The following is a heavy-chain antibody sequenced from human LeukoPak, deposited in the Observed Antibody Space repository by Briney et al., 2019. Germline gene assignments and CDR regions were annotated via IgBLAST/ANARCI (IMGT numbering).Heavy chain of an antibody. J-gene: IGHJ4*02. Sequence: GGSLRLSCAASGFSFSTYWMSWVRQTPEKGLEFVANIDQGGSVRNYMDSLKGRCTISRDNAKKSLYPEINSLRAVDTAVYYCARDPESSSFDLWGRGALVTVSS. V-gene: IGHV3-7*01. CDR2: IDQGGSVR. D-gene: IGHD6-13*01. CDR1: GFSFSTYW. CDR3: ARDPESSSFDL.